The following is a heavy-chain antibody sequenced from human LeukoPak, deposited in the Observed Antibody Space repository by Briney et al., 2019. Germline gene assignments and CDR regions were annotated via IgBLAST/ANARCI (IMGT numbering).Heavy chain of an antibody. CDR3: AKVQGAFDI. CDR1: GFTFSSYA. CDR2: ISGSGGST. Sequence: TGGSLRLSCAASGFTFSSYAMSWVRQTPGKGLEWVSAISGSGGSTYYADSVKGRFTISRDDSKNTLYLQMNSLRAEDTAVYYCAKVQGAFDIWGQGTMVTVSS. J-gene: IGHJ3*02. V-gene: IGHV3-23*01.